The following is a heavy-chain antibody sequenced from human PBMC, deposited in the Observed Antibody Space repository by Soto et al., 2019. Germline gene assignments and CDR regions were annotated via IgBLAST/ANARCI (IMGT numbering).Heavy chain of an antibody. V-gene: IGHV1-46*01. J-gene: IGHJ4*02. D-gene: IGHD3-16*01. CDR3: ARVDPANYVWGSFDY. CDR1: GYTFTSYY. Sequence: ASVKVSCKASGYTFTSYYMHWVRQAPGQGLEWMGIINPSGGSTSYAQKFQGRVTMTRDTSTSTVYMELSSLRSEDTAVYYCARVDPANYVWGSFDYWGQGTLVTVSS. CDR2: INPSGGST.